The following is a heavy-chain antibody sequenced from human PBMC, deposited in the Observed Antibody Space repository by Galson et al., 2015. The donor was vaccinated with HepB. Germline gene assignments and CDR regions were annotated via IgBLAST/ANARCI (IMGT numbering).Heavy chain of an antibody. D-gene: IGHD3-22*01. J-gene: IGHJ5*02. CDR3: AGSTWLVEVRRAPLHNWFDP. V-gene: IGHV1-69*13. Sequence: SVKVSCKASGGTFSSYAISWVRQAPGQGLEWMGGIIPIFGTANYAQKFQGRVTITADESTSTAYMELSSLRSEDTAVYYCAGSTWLVEVRRAPLHNWFDPWGQGTLVTVSS. CDR1: GGTFSSYA. CDR2: IIPIFGTA.